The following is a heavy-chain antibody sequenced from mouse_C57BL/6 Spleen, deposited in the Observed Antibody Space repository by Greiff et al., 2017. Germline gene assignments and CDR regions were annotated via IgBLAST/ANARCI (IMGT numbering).Heavy chain of an antibody. CDR3: ARGWGRDWYFDV. V-gene: IGHV1-55*01. CDR1: GYTFTSYW. J-gene: IGHJ1*03. D-gene: IGHD2-3*01. Sequence: QVQLQQPGAELVKPGASVKMSCKASGYTFTSYWITWVKQTPGQGLEWIGGIYPGSGSTNYNEKFKSKATLTVDTSSSTAYRQHSSLTSEDSAVYYCARGWGRDWYFDVWGTGTTVTVSS. CDR2: IYPGSGST.